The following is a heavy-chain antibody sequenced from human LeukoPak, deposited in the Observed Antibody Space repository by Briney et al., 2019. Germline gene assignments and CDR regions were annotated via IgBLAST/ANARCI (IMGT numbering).Heavy chain of an antibody. Sequence: SETLSLTCTVSGGSITNYYCNWIRQPPGKGLEWIGHIYNSGSTKYNPSLKSRVTISVDTSKNQFSLRLSSVTAADTAVYYSARLASGSYGPLTPFDYWGQGTLVTVSS. CDR1: GGSITNYY. J-gene: IGHJ4*02. CDR2: IYNSGST. V-gene: IGHV4-59*08. CDR3: ARLASGSYGPLTPFDY. D-gene: IGHD1-26*01.